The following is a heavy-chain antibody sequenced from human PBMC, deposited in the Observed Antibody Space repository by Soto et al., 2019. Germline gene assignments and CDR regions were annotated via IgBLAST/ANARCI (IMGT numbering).Heavy chain of an antibody. J-gene: IGHJ6*02. CDR3: AHIFGVAVMGYYHHAMAV. V-gene: IGHV2-5*02. Sequence: QITLRESGPPLVKPTQTLTLTCTFSGFSLSTSGVGVAWIRQPPGKALEWLALIYWDDDKRYSPSLKSRLTITTDTSKNPVVLTLTNMDHVDTATYFCAHIFGVAVMGYYHHAMAVWGQGTTVTVSS. D-gene: IGHD3-3*01. CDR1: GFSLSTSGVG. CDR2: IYWDDDK.